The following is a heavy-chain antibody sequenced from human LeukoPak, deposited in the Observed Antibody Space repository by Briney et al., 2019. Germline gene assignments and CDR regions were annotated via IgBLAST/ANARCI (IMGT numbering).Heavy chain of an antibody. J-gene: IGHJ6*02. Sequence: GGSLRLSCAACGFTFSSYAMRWVRQARGKGVEGVSAISGSGGSTYYADSVKGRFTISRDNSKNTLYLQINSLRAEDTAVYYCAKEGGFDRTYYYYYYGMDVWGQGTTVTVSS. CDR1: GFTFSSYA. D-gene: IGHD1-26*01. CDR2: ISGSGGST. CDR3: AKEGGFDRTYYYYYYGMDV. V-gene: IGHV3-23*01.